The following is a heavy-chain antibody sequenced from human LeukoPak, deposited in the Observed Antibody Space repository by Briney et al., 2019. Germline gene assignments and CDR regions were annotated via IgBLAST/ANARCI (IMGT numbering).Heavy chain of an antibody. CDR3: AREDYGDYSENAFDI. D-gene: IGHD4-17*01. J-gene: IGHJ3*02. Sequence: ASVKVSCKAYVFTFSNSDINWVRQAPGQGLEWMGWISAYNGNTNYAQKLQGRVTMTTDTSTSTAYMELRSLRSDDTAVYYCAREDYGDYSENAFDIWGQGTMVTVSS. CDR1: VFTFSNSD. V-gene: IGHV1-18*01. CDR2: ISAYNGNT.